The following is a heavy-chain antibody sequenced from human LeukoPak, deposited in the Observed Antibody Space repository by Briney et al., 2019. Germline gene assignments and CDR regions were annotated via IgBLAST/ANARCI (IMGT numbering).Heavy chain of an antibody. CDR1: GFTSTTAW. V-gene: IGHV3-21*01. CDR3: ARDETTWAFDY. CDR2: ISSSSGFI. Sequence: VGSLRLSCAISGFTSTTAWMTWVRQAPGKGLEWVSSISSSSGFIYYADSMKGRFIISRDNAKNSLCLQMNSLRAEDTAVYYCARDETTWAFDYWGQGTLVTVSS. J-gene: IGHJ4*02. D-gene: IGHD1-14*01.